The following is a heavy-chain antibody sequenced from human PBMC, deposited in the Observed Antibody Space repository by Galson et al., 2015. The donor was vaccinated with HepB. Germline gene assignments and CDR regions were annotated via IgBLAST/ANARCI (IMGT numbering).Heavy chain of an antibody. CDR3: ARSSRVEIFGLVTGIFDY. CDR1: GYSFTSHW. J-gene: IGHJ4*02. D-gene: IGHD3/OR15-3a*01. Sequence: QSGAEVKKPGESLKMSCKGSGYSFTSHWIGWVRRVPGKGLEWMGVIHPGDSETRYSPSFQGQVTISADKSISTAYLQWSSLKASDTAMYYCARSSRVEIFGLVTGIFDYWGQGTLVTVSS. CDR2: IHPGDSET. V-gene: IGHV5-51*03.